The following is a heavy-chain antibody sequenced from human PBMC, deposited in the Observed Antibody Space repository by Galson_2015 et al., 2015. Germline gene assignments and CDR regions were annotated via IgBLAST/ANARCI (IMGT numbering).Heavy chain of an antibody. Sequence: SVKVSCKASGYTFTSYYMHWVRQAPGQGLEWMGIINPSGGSTSYAQKFQGRVTMTRDTSTSAVYMELSSLRSEDTAVYYCATLGEIVVVTPGDYYGMDVWGQGTTVTVSS. J-gene: IGHJ6*02. D-gene: IGHD3-22*01. CDR2: INPSGGST. CDR1: GYTFTSYY. CDR3: ATLGEIVVVTPGDYYGMDV. V-gene: IGHV1-46*01.